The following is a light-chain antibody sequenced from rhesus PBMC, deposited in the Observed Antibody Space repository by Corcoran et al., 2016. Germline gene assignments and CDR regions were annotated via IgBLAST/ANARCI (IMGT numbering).Light chain of an antibody. V-gene: IGKV1-22*01. CDR1: QSISSW. CDR3: QQYSSSPRT. Sequence: DIQMTQSPSSLSASVGDTVTITCRASQSISSWLAWYQQKPGKAPKLLIYKASSLQSGVPSRFSGSGARTDVTLTIRSLQSEDFATYYCQQYSSSPRTFGQGTKVEIK. J-gene: IGKJ1*01. CDR2: KAS.